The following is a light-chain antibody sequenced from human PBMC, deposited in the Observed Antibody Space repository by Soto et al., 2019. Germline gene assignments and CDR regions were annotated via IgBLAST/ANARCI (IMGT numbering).Light chain of an antibody. V-gene: IGKV3-15*01. J-gene: IGKJ2*01. CDR1: QSVSSY. Sequence: IVMTQSPATLSVSLGDRATLSCRASQSVSSYLAWYQQKPGQAPRLLIYGASTRATGIPDRFSGSGSETDFTLTISSLRSEDFAFYYCQQYNSWPPSYTFGQGTKVDIK. CDR3: QQYNSWPPSYT. CDR2: GAS.